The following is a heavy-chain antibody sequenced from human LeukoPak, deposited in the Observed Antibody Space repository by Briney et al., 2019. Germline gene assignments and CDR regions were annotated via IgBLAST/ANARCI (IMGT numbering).Heavy chain of an antibody. J-gene: IGHJ4*02. CDR2: IYYSGST. CDR3: ARDTLVAAAGTRGFDY. Sequence: SETLSLTCTVSGGSISSSSYYWGWIRQPPGKGLEWMGSIYYSGSTYYNPSLKSRVTISVDTSKNQFSLKLSSVTAADTAVYYCARDTLVAAAGTRGFDYWGQGTLVTVSS. V-gene: IGHV4-39*07. D-gene: IGHD6-13*01. CDR1: GGSISSSSYY.